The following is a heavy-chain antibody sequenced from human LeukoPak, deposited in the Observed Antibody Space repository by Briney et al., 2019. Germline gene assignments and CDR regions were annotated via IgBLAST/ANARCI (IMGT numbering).Heavy chain of an antibody. V-gene: IGHV1-24*01. J-gene: IGHJ4*02. CDR3: ATVSLNSGSYPD. Sequence: ASVKVSRKVSGYTLTELSMHWVRQAPGKGLEWMGGFDPEDGETIYAQKFQGRVTMTEDTSTDTAYMELSSLRSEDTAVYYCATVSLNSGSYPDWGQGTLVTVSS. CDR2: FDPEDGET. D-gene: IGHD1-26*01. CDR1: GYTLTELS.